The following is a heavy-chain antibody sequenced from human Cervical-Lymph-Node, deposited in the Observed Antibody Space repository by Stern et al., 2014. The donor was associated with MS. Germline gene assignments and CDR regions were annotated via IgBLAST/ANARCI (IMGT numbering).Heavy chain of an antibody. Sequence: DQLVESGGGVAQPGRSLRLSCAASGFTFSDYGMHWVRQAPGKGLEWVAVMSHDGINRQYADSVKGRFTISRDNSENTLYLQMNSLRIEDTSIYYCAKDWSSGSYHLDSWGQGTLVTVSS. CDR1: GFTFSDYG. D-gene: IGHD1-26*01. V-gene: IGHV3-30*18. CDR3: AKDWSSGSYHLDS. CDR2: MSHDGINR. J-gene: IGHJ4*02.